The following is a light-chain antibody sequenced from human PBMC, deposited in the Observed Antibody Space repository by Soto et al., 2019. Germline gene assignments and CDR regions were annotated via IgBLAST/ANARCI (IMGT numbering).Light chain of an antibody. CDR2: DVS. V-gene: IGLV2-11*01. Sequence: QSVLTQPRSASGSPGQSVTISCTGTSSDVGDYNYVSWYQQHPGKAPKVMIYDVSKRPSGVPDRFSGSKSGNTASLTISGLHAEDEAYYYSSSSAGSYTYVFGTGTKVTVL. J-gene: IGLJ1*01. CDR1: SSDVGDYNY. CDR3: SSSAGSYTYV.